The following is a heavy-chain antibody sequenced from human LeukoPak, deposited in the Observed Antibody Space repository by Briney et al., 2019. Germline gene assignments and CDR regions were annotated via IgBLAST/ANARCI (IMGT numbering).Heavy chain of an antibody. Sequence: GGSLRLSCAASGFTFSSYAMSWVRQAPGKGLEWVSSISSSSSYIYYADSVKGRFTISRDNAKNSLFLQMDSLRAQDTAIYYCARVEYTNSPGHGGLGTLVTVSS. D-gene: IGHD6-6*01. J-gene: IGHJ4*02. CDR3: ARVEYTNSPGH. V-gene: IGHV3-21*01. CDR2: ISSSSSYI. CDR1: GFTFSSYA.